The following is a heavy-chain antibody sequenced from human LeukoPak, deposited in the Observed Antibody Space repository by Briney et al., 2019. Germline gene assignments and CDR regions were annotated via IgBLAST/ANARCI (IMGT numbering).Heavy chain of an antibody. V-gene: IGHV4-59*08. CDR3: ARRWGGATSGFDY. D-gene: IGHD1-26*01. CDR1: GGSISSYY. Sequence: SETLSLTCTVSGGSISSYYWNWIRQSPGKGLEWIGYIYYSGSTNYNPSLRSRVTISVDTSKNQFSLKLSSVTAADTAVYYCARRWGGATSGFDYWGQGTLVTVSS. CDR2: IYYSGST. J-gene: IGHJ4*02.